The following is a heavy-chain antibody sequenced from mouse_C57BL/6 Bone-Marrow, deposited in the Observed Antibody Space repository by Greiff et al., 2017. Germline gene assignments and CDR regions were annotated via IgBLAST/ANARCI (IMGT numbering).Heavy chain of an antibody. D-gene: IGHD2-1*01. J-gene: IGHJ2*01. V-gene: IGHV5-4*01. CDR2: ISDGGSYT. CDR3: ASSIYFPYFDY. CDR1: GFTFSSYA. Sequence: EVQVVESGGGLVKPGGSLKLSCAASGFTFSSYAMSWVRQTPEKRLEWVATISDGGSYTYYPDNVKGRFTISRDNAKNNLYLQMSHLKSEDTAMYYCASSIYFPYFDYWGQGTTLTVSS.